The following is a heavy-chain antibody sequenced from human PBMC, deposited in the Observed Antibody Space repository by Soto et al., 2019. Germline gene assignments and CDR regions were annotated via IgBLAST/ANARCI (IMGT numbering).Heavy chain of an antibody. D-gene: IGHD5-12*01. CDR1: GYTFFTYD. J-gene: IGHJ5*02. CDR2: ISTYSGDT. CDR3: ARHHGPTTSENWFDP. Sequence: ASVKVSCKASGYTFFTYDISWVRQAPGQGLEWMGWISTYSGDTKYAQKFQGRVSMTTDTSTTTAYLELRSLRSDDTAVYYCARHHGPTTSENWFDPWGQGTLVTVSS. V-gene: IGHV1-18*01.